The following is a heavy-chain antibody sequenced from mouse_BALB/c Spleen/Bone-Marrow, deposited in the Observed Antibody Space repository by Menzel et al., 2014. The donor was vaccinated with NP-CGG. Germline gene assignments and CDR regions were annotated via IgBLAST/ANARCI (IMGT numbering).Heavy chain of an antibody. CDR3: ARHAYYDQTEVSFVY. CDR1: GFTFSKYG. CDR2: ISGGGSYT. J-gene: IGHJ3*01. V-gene: IGHV5-9-2*01. D-gene: IGHD2-4*01. Sequence: EVQGVESGGGLVKSGGSLKLSCAASGFTFSKYGMSWVRQTPEKRLEWVATISGGGSYTFYSDSVKGRFTISRDNAKNNLYLQLSSLRSEDTALYYCARHAYYDQTEVSFVYWGQGTLVTVSA.